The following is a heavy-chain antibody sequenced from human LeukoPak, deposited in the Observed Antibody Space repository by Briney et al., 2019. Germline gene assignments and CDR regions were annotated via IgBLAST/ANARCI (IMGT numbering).Heavy chain of an antibody. J-gene: IGHJ4*02. CDR1: GGTFSSYA. V-gene: IGHV1-69*05. CDR3: AILNSYGHSYLDY. Sequence: SVKVSCKXSGGTFSSYAISWVRQAPGQGLEWMGRIIPIFGTANYAQKFQGRVTITTDESTSTAYMELSSLRSEDTAVYYCAILNSYGHSYLDYWGQGTLVTVSS. D-gene: IGHD5-18*01. CDR2: IIPIFGTA.